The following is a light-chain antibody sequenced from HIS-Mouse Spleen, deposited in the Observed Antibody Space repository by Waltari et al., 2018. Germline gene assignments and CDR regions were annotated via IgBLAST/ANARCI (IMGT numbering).Light chain of an antibody. J-gene: IGLJ3*02. Sequence: QAVLTQPSSLSASPGASASLTCTLRSGLNVGTYRIFWYQQKPGSPPQYLLRYKSDSDKQQGSGVPSRFSGSKDASANAVILLISGLQSEDEADYYCMIWHSSAWVFGGGTKLTVL. CDR2: YKSDSDK. V-gene: IGLV5-45*02. CDR1: SGLNVGTYR. CDR3: MIWHSSAWV.